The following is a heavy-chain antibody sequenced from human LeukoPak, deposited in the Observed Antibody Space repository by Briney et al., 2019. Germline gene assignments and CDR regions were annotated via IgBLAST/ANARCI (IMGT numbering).Heavy chain of an antibody. D-gene: IGHD1-26*01. Sequence: PGGSLRLSCAASGFTFSSYEMNWIRQAPGKGLEWISYISNSGSTKYYADSVKGRFTISRDNAKNSVFLQMNSLRAEDTAVYYCARCGSYRYYYYYYMDVWGKGTTVTISS. CDR2: ISNSGSTK. J-gene: IGHJ6*03. V-gene: IGHV3-48*03. CDR1: GFTFSSYE. CDR3: ARCGSYRYYYYYYMDV.